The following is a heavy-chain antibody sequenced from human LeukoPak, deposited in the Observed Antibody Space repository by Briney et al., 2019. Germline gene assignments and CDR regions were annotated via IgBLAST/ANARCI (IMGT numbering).Heavy chain of an antibody. J-gene: IGHJ4*02. CDR2: INPNSGGT. CDR3: AIDPSSDIVAVVAASNSSVD. CDR1: GYTFTGYY. D-gene: IGHD2-15*01. V-gene: IGHV1-2*02. Sequence: ASVKVSCKASGYTFTGYYMHWVRQAPGQGLEWMGWINPNSGGTNYAQKFQGRVTMTRDTSISTAYMELSRLRSDDTAVYYCAIDPSSDIVAVVAASNSSVDWGQGTLVTVSS.